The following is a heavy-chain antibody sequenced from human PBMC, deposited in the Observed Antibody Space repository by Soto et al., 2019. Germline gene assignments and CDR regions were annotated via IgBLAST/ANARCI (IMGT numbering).Heavy chain of an antibody. CDR1: GGSISSGGYY. CDR2: IYYSGST. CDR3: AREIPAAAVDY. Sequence: SETLSLTCTVSGGSISSGGYYWSWIRQHPGKGLEWIGYIYYSGSTYYNPSLKSRVTISVDTSKNQFSLKLSSVTAADTAVYYCAREIPAAAVDYWGQGTLVTVSS. J-gene: IGHJ4*02. V-gene: IGHV4-31*03. D-gene: IGHD2-2*01.